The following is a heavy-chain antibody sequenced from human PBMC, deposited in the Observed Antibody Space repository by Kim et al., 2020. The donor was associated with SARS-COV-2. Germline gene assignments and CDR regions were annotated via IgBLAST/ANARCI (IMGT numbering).Heavy chain of an antibody. J-gene: IGHJ4*02. CDR1: GFTFISYA. CDR2: ISGSGGST. Sequence: GGSLRLSCAASGFTFISYAMSWVRQAPGKGLEWVSAISGSGGSTYYADSVKGRFTISRDNSKNTLYLQMNSLRAEDTAVYYCAKSAYYDSSGYYDYWGQGTLVTVSS. V-gene: IGHV3-23*01. D-gene: IGHD3-22*01. CDR3: AKSAYYDSSGYYDY.